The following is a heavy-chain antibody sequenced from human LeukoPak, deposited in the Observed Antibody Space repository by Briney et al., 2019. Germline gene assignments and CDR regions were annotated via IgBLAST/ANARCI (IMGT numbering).Heavy chain of an antibody. V-gene: IGHV3-74*01. Sequence: PGGSLRLSCAASGFTFSSYWMHWVRQAPGKGLVWVSRINSDGSSTSYADSVKGRFTISRDNAKNTLYLQMNSLRAEDTAVYYCARALYNWNYGALGAFDIWGQGTMVTVSS. J-gene: IGHJ3*02. CDR2: INSDGSST. CDR1: GFTFSSYW. D-gene: IGHD1-7*01. CDR3: ARALYNWNYGALGAFDI.